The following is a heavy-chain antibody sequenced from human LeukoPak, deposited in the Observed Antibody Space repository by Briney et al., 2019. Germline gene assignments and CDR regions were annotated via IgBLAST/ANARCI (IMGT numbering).Heavy chain of an antibody. V-gene: IGHV4-39*01. J-gene: IGHJ4*03. D-gene: IGHD6-6*01. CDR3: AIVGLAARPGAFDY. Sequence: SETLSLTCTVSGGSISSSSYYWGWIRQPPGKGLEWIGSIYYSGSTYYNPSLKSRVTISVDTSKNQFSLKLSSVTAADTAVYYCAIVGLAARPGAFDYWGQGTMVTVSS. CDR1: GGSISSSSYY. CDR2: IYYSGST.